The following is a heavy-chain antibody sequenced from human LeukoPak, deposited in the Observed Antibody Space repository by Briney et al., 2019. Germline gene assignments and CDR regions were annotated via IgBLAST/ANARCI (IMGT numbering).Heavy chain of an antibody. CDR1: GGFVSSNY. V-gene: IGHV4-59*02. CDR3: ARGGARLYGMDV. Sequence: SETLSLTCTVSGGFVSSNYWSWIRQPPGEALEWIGYIYYSGSTNYNPSLKSRVTISEDTSKNQFSLKLTSVTAADTAVYYCARGGARLYGMDVWGQGTTVTVSS. CDR2: IYYSGST. J-gene: IGHJ6*02. D-gene: IGHD4/OR15-4a*01.